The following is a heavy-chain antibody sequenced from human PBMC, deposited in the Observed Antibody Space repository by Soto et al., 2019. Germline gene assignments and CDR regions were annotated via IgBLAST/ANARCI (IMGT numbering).Heavy chain of an antibody. J-gene: IGHJ6*02. D-gene: IGHD4-17*01. CDR2: ISGSGGST. V-gene: IGHV3-23*01. CDR1: GFTFSSYA. Sequence: PGGSLRLSCAASGFTFSSYAMSWVRQAPGRGLEWVSAISGSGGSTYSADSVKGRFTISRDNSKNTLYLQLNSLRAEDTAVYYCAKGSGDFVWSGIDVWGQGTTVTVSS. CDR3: AKGSGDFVWSGIDV.